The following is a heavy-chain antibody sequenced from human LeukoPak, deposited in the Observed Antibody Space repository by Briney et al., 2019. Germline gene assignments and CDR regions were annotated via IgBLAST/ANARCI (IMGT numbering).Heavy chain of an antibody. D-gene: IGHD1-1*01. V-gene: IGHV3-30-3*02. CDR2: ISYDGSNK. CDR1: GFTFSSYA. Sequence: GGSLRLSCAASGFTFSSYAMHWVRQAPGKGLEWVAVISYDGSNKYYADSVKGRFTISRDNSKNTLYLQMNSLTAEDTAIYYCAKATGTLGNWGQGTLVTVSS. CDR3: AKATGTLGN. J-gene: IGHJ4*02.